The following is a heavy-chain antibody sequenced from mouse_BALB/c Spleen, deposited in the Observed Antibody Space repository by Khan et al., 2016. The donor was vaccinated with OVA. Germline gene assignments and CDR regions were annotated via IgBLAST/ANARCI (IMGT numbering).Heavy chain of an antibody. V-gene: IGHV3-2*02. J-gene: IGHJ2*01. D-gene: IGHD1-1*01. CDR3: ARGNYYGYYFDY. CDR1: GYSITSGYA. Sequence: EVQLKQSGPGLVKPSQSLSLTCTVTGYSITSGYAWNWIRQFPGNKLEWMGYISYSGGTSYNPSLKSRISITRDTSKNQFFLQLNSVTTEDTATYYCARGNYYGYYFDYWGQGTTLTGSS. CDR2: ISYSGGT.